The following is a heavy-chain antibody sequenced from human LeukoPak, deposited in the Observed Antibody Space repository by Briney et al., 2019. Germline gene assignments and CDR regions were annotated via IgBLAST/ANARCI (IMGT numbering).Heavy chain of an antibody. CDR2: ISYTGST. CDR1: GASISSHY. D-gene: IGHD3-9*01. J-gene: IGHJ4*02. CDR3: AGDQNNVAWSYW. Sequence: SETLSLTCTVSGASISSHYWSWIRQPTGRGLEWIGYISYTGSTDYNPSLKGRVTMSIDTSKNQFSLSLYSVTTTDAAVYFCAGDQNNVAWSYWWGQGTLVTVSS. V-gene: IGHV4-59*04.